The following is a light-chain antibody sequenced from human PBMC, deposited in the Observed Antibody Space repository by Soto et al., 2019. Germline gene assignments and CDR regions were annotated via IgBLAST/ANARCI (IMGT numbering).Light chain of an antibody. CDR1: QSVDSRF. CDR2: GTS. V-gene: IGKV3-20*01. CDR3: LQVGTSPPAFT. Sequence: ESMLTQSPGTLSLSPGERATLSCRASQSVDSRFLTWYQQKPGQTPRLLIYGTSIRATGIPDRFSGSGSGTDVTLIISRVEPEDSAVYYCLQVGTSPPAFTFGQGTKLEI. J-gene: IGKJ2*01.